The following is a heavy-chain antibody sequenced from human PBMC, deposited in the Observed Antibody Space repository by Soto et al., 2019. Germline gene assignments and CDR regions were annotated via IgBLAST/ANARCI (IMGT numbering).Heavy chain of an antibody. J-gene: IGHJ4*02. D-gene: IGHD2-15*01. CDR2: IKTKVENYAT. CDR3: TRGQWLSGGCSSDFDF. CDR1: GFTLSGFD. Sequence: EVQLVESGGGLVQPGGYVKLSCAASGFTLSGFDVHWVRQAAGEGLEWVGRIKTKVENYATAYAASVKGRFSLSRDDSKNTAYLEMNSRKTEYTGVYYCTRGQWLSGGCSSDFDFWGQGSLVAVSS. V-gene: IGHV3-73*01.